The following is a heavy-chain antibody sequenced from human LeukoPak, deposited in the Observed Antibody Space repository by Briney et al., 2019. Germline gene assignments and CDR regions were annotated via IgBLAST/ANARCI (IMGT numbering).Heavy chain of an antibody. D-gene: IGHD6-13*01. Sequence: ASVKVSCKASGYTFTSFGISWVRQAPGQGLEWMGWIGTYKGNTNYAQKVKGRVTMTTDTSKSTAYMELSSLRSEDTAVYYCAGQRIAAAGTRLGWFDPWGQGTLVTVSS. CDR3: AGQRIAAAGTRLGWFDP. J-gene: IGHJ5*02. CDR2: IGTYKGNT. CDR1: GYTFTSFG. V-gene: IGHV1-18*01.